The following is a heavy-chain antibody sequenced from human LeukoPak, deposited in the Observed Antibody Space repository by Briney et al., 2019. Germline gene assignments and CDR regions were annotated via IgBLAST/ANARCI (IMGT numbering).Heavy chain of an antibody. J-gene: IGHJ4*02. V-gene: IGHV3-7*05. CDR1: GFRFSRYA. Sequence: GRSLRLSCAASGFRFSRYAVSWVRQAPGKELQWVASIKEDGSEKYYVDSVKGRFTISRDNAQNSVYLQMNSLRAEDTAVYYCARVYSGSRDYWGQGTLVTVSS. D-gene: IGHD1-26*01. CDR3: ARVYSGSRDY. CDR2: IKEDGSEK.